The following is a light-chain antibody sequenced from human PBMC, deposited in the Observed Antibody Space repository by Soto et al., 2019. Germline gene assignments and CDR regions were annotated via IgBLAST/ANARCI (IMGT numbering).Light chain of an antibody. CDR1: SDIGNYNL. CDR3: ASYAGSLTYV. Sequence: QSAVTQPASVSGSPGQSITISCSGSDIGNYNLVSWYQHLPGRAPKLLIFEVTMRPSGISDRFSGSKSASTASLTISGLQSEDEGDYYCASYAGSLTYVFGSGTKLTVL. J-gene: IGLJ1*01. CDR2: EVT. V-gene: IGLV2-23*02.